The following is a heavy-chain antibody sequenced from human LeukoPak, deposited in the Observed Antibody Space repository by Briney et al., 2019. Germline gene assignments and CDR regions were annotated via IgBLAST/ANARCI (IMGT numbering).Heavy chain of an antibody. V-gene: IGHV4-4*07. Sequence: PSETLSLTCTVSGGSISSYYWSWIRQPAGKGLEWIGRIYTSGSTNYNPSLKSRVTMSVDTSKNQFSLKLSSVTAADTAAYYCARVGCSGGSCYSVWFDPWGQGTLVTVSS. CDR2: IYTSGST. J-gene: IGHJ5*02. CDR3: ARVGCSGGSCYSVWFDP. D-gene: IGHD2-15*01. CDR1: GGSISSYY.